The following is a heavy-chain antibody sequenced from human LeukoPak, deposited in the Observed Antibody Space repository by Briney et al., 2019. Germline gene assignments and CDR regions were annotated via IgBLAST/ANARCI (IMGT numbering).Heavy chain of an antibody. V-gene: IGHV4-39*01. Sequence: PSETLSLTCTVSGXSISSSTYYWDWIRQPPGKGLEWTGSIYYSGSTYYSPSLKSRVTISVDTSKNQFSLRLSAVTAADTAVYYCARRDTAMVIDYWGQGTLVTVSS. CDR1: GXSISSSTYY. CDR2: IYYSGST. CDR3: ARRDTAMVIDY. J-gene: IGHJ4*02. D-gene: IGHD5-18*01.